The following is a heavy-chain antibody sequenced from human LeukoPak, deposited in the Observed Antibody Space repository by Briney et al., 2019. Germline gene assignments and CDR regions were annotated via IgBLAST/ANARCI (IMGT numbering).Heavy chain of an antibody. Sequence: PGGSLRLSCAASGFTFNDFAMTWVRQAPGKGLERVSSIGDAGTYYADSVKGRFTISRDNSKNMLYLQLNSLRAGDTAMCYCAKNLGPFDVRGQGTMVTVSS. CDR3: AKNLGPFDV. D-gene: IGHD3-16*01. J-gene: IGHJ3*01. V-gene: IGHV3-23*01. CDR2: IGDAGT. CDR1: GFTFNDFA.